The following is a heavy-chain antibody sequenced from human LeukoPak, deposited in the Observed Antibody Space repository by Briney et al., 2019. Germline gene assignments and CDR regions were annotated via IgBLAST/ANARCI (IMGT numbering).Heavy chain of an antibody. Sequence: PGGSLRLSCAASGFTFSNYWMTWVRQAPGKGLEWVANIEQDGSEKYYVDSVKGRLTISRDNSKNTLYLQMNSLRAEDTAVYYCARDLQNWGQGTLVTVSS. J-gene: IGHJ4*02. CDR3: ARDLQN. V-gene: IGHV3-7*03. CDR1: GFTFSNYW. CDR2: IEQDGSEK.